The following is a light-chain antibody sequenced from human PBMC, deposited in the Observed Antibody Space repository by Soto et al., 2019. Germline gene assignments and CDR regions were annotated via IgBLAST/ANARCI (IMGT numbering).Light chain of an antibody. CDR2: DVT. CDR3: TSYTTSSPYLV. Sequence: QSVLTQPASVSGSPGQSITISCTGTSSDVGGYNYVSWYQHHPGKAPKLMIYDVTNRPSGVSNRFSGSKSGNTASLTISGLQVEDEADYYCTSYTTSSPYLVFGGGTKVTVL. CDR1: SSDVGGYNY. V-gene: IGLV2-14*03. J-gene: IGLJ3*02.